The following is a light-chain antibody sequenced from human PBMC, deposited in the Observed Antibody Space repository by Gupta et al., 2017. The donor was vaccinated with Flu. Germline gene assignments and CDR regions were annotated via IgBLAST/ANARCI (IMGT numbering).Light chain of an antibody. V-gene: IGLV1-47*01. CDR3: SESDDSMSGLEV. CDR2: KNN. CDR1: SSNIGSNY. J-gene: IGLJ2*01. Sequence: SVLTQPPSPSGTPGPRVTISCSGSSSNIGSNYVHWYQQLPGTAPKPLIYKNNQRPSGVPDRCSCATTGASAAPVTSARRYEDEADDYCSESDDSMSGLEVFGTGTKLTVL.